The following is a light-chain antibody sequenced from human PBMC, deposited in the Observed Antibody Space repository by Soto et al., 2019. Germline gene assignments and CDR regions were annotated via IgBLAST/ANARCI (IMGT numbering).Light chain of an antibody. CDR3: QSYDSSTVI. CDR2: EHN. J-gene: IGLJ2*01. V-gene: IGLV6-57*04. CDR1: SGGIASNY. Sequence: NFMLTQPHSVSESPGKTVTISCTRSSGGIASNYVQWYQQRPGSAPTTVIYEHNQRPSGVPDRVSGSTDGSSNSASLTISGLQTEDEADYYCQSYDSSTVIFGGGTKVTVL.